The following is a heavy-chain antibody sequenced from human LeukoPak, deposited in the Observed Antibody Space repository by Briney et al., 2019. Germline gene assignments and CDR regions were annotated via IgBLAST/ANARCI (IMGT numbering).Heavy chain of an antibody. V-gene: IGHV1-46*01. CDR1: GYTFTGYY. CDR2: FNPRGGST. D-gene: IGHD3-22*01. J-gene: IGHJ4*02. CDR3: ARDIEGGGYLTPFDY. Sequence: ASVTVSCKASGYTFTGYYMHWVRQAPGQGPEWMGTFNPRGGSTSYAQKFQGRVTLTGDTSTSTVYMEVSSLTSEDTAVYFCARDIEGGGYLTPFDYWGQGTLVTVSS.